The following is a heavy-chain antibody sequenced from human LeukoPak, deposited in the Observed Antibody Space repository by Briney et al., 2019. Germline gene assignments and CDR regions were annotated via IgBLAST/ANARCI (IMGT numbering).Heavy chain of an antibody. Sequence: ASVKVSCKASGYTFTSYAMNWVRQAPGQGLEWMGWMNPKSGNTGYAPKFQGRVTITRDTSTRTVHMELSSLTSEDTAVYYCARVGSVNYDVLTGYYIDTYYYYMDVWGEGTTVTVSS. V-gene: IGHV1-8*03. CDR1: GYTFTSYA. CDR3: ARVGSVNYDVLTGYYIDTYYYYMDV. J-gene: IGHJ6*03. CDR2: MNPKSGNT. D-gene: IGHD3-9*01.